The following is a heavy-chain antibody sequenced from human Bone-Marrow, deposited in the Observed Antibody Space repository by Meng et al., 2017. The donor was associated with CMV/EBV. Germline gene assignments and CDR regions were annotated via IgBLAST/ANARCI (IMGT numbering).Heavy chain of an antibody. CDR3: PKSSSTPGFFYGMDV. CDR1: GITFKFYA. D-gene: IGHD2-2*01. Sequence: GESLKISCAASGITFKFYAMSWVRQAPGKGLEWVSGISGSGSGTYYADSVKGRFTISRDNSKNTLYLQMNSLRGEDTAVYYCPKSSSTPGFFYGMDVWGQGATVTVSS. J-gene: IGHJ6*02. V-gene: IGHV3-23*01. CDR2: ISGSGSGT.